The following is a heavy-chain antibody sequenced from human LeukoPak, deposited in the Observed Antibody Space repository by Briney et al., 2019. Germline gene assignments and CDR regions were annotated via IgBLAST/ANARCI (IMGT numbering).Heavy chain of an antibody. CDR3: AKDPRYGSGSHYRVNYFYYMDV. CDR1: GFSFSSYF. CDR2: ISGSGGST. V-gene: IGHV3-23*01. D-gene: IGHD3-10*01. Sequence: PGGSLRLSCAASGFSFSSYFMNWVRQAPGKGLEWVSAISGSGGSTYYADSVKGRFTISRDTSKNTVYLQMNSLRAEDTAVFYCAKDPRYGSGSHYRVNYFYYMDVWGKGTTVTISS. J-gene: IGHJ6*03.